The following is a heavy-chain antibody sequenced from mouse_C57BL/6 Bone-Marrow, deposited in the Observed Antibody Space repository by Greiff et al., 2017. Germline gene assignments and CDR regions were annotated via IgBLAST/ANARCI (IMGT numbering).Heavy chain of an antibody. V-gene: IGHV3-6*01. CDR2: ISYDGSN. CDR3: ARGDDYSY. Sequence: VQLKESGPGLVKPSQSLSLTCSVTGYSITSGYYWNWIRQFPGNKLEWMGYISYDGSNNYNPSLKNRISITRDTSKNQFFLKLNSVTTEDTATYYCARGDDYSYWGQGTTLTVSS. CDR1: GYSITSGYY. D-gene: IGHD2-4*01. J-gene: IGHJ2*01.